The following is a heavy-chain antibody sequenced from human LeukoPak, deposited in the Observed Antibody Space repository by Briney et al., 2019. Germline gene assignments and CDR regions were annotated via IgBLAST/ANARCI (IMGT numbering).Heavy chain of an antibody. D-gene: IGHD6-19*01. V-gene: IGHV3-21*01. CDR3: ARDAYSSGWDY. J-gene: IGHJ4*02. Sequence: PGGSLRLSCAASGFTFSSYSMNWVRQAPGKGLEWVSSISSSSSYIYYAGSVKGRFTISRDNAKNSLYLQMNSLRAEDTAVYYCARDAYSSGWDYWGQGTLVTVSS. CDR2: ISSSSSYI. CDR1: GFTFSSYS.